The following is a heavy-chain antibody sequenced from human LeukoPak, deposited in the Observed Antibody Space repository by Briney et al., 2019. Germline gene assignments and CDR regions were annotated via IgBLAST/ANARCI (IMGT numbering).Heavy chain of an antibody. CDR3: ARDGVAGGFDY. J-gene: IGHJ4*02. CDR2: IHYSGST. D-gene: IGHD6-19*01. CDR1: GTSVSNYIFY. Sequence: PSQTLSLTCSVSGTSVSNYIFYWNWIRQQPGKGLEWIGYIHYSGSTNHNSSLKSRVTISVDTSKNQYSLKLSSVTAADTAVYYCARDGVAGGFDYWGQGTLVTVSS. V-gene: IGHV4-61*01.